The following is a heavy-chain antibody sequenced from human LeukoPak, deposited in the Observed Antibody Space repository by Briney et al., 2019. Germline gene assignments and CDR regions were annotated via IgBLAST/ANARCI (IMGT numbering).Heavy chain of an antibody. D-gene: IGHD2-21*01. CDR1: GFIFKNYA. CDR3: AKIALPIPRRYHIDV. J-gene: IGHJ6*03. V-gene: IGHV3-9*01. CDR2: ISWNSGVV. Sequence: GGSLRLSCAAYGFIFKNYAMHWVRQAPGKGLEWVSGISWNSGVVGYMDSVKGRFTISRDNGKNSLYLQMSSLKVEDTALYYCAKIALPIPRRYHIDVWGKGITVTVSS.